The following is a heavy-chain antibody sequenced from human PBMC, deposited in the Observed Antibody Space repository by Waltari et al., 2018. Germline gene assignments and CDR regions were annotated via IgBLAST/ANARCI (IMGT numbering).Heavy chain of an antibody. D-gene: IGHD2-2*01. CDR2: IIPIFGTA. CDR1: GGTFSSYA. J-gene: IGHJ6*02. V-gene: IGHV1-69*08. Sequence: QVQLVQSGAEVKKPGSSVKVSCKASGGTFSSYAISWVRQAPGQGLEWMGMIIPIFGTANYAQKFQGRVTITADKSTSTAYMELSSLRSEDTAVYYCARGLIVVVPAAYGMDVWGQGTTVTVSS. CDR3: ARGLIVVVPAAYGMDV.